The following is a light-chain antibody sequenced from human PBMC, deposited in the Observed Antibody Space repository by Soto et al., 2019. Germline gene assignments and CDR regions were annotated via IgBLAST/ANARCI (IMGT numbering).Light chain of an antibody. CDR3: QQSYSAPPFT. V-gene: IGKV1-39*01. CDR1: QSISTF. J-gene: IGKJ3*01. Sequence: DIQMTQSPSSLSASVGDRVTITCRASQSISTFLNWYQQKPGKAPNLLIYAESSLQSGVPSRFSGSRCGTDFTISITSLQPEDFATYYCQQSYSAPPFTFGPGTRVDI. CDR2: AES.